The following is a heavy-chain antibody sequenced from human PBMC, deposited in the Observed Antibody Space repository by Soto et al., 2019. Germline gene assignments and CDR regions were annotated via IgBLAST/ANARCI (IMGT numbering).Heavy chain of an antibody. CDR1: GFTFSSYA. D-gene: IGHD4-4*01. CDR2: ISGSGGST. CDR3: AKDNRYSNYEVGAFDI. J-gene: IGHJ3*02. V-gene: IGHV3-23*01. Sequence: GGSLRLSCAASGFTFSSYAMSWVRQAPGKGLEWVSAISGSGGSTYYADSVKGRFTISRDNSKNTLYLQMNSLRAEDTAVYYCAKDNRYSNYEVGAFDIWGQGTMVTVSS.